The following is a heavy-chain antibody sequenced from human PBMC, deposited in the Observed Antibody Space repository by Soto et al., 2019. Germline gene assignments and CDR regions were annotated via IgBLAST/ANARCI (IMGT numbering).Heavy chain of an antibody. V-gene: IGHV4-39*01. D-gene: IGHD3-10*01. J-gene: IGHJ4*02. Sequence: SETLSLTCTVSGGSISSSGFFWGWIRQPPGKGLEWIGSIYYSGNTYYSPSLKSRVTISVDMSKNQFSLKLSSVTAADTAVYYCARQSFGLKYFEYWGQGTLVNVSS. CDR1: GGSISSSGFF. CDR2: IYYSGNT. CDR3: ARQSFGLKYFEY.